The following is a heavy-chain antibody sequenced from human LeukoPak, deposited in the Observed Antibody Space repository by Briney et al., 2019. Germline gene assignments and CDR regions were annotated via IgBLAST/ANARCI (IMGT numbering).Heavy chain of an antibody. CDR1: GYSFTSYW. CDR2: IYPGDSDT. CDR3: ARRPDYDFWSGYSNWFDP. V-gene: IGHV5-51*01. D-gene: IGHD3-3*01. J-gene: IGHJ5*02. Sequence: GESLKISCKGSGYSFTSYWIGWVRQMPGKGLEGMGIIYPGDSDTRYSPSFQGQVTISADKSISTAYLQWSSLKASDTAVYYCARRPDYDFWSGYSNWFDPWGQGTLVTVSS.